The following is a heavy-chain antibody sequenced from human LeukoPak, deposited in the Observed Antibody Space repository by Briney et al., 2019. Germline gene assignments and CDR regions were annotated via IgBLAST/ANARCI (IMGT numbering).Heavy chain of an antibody. CDR3: ARLLWFGELSHFDY. CDR1: GGSISSYY. D-gene: IGHD3-10*01. J-gene: IGHJ4*02. Sequence: SETLSLTCTVSGGSISSYYWSWIRQPPGKGLEWIGYIYYSGSTNYNPSLKSRVTISVDTSKNQFSLKLSSVTAADTAVYYCARLLWFGELSHFDYWGQGTLVTVSS. CDR2: IYYSGST. V-gene: IGHV4-59*08.